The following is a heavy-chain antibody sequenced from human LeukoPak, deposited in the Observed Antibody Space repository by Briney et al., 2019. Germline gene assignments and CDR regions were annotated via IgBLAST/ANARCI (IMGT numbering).Heavy chain of an antibody. CDR3: ARDLVRD. CDR2: IKQDGSEQ. Sequence: PGGSLRLSCAASGFTFSDYWMSWVRQAPGRGLVWVANIKQDGSEQCYVDSVKGRFTIARDNVKNSLYLQMNSLRAEDTAVYYCARDLVRDWGQGTLVTVSS. J-gene: IGHJ4*02. CDR1: GFTFSDYW. D-gene: IGHD3-10*02. V-gene: IGHV3-7*05.